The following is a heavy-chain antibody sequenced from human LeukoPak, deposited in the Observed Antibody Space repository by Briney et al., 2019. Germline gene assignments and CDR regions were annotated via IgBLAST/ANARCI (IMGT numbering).Heavy chain of an antibody. Sequence: NPSETLSLTCTVSGGSISSGGYYWSWIRQPPGKGLEWIGYIYHSGSTYYNPSLKSRVTISVDRSKNQFSLKLSSVTAADTAVYYCARGGTTGIDWFDPWGQGTLVTVSS. CDR1: GGSISSGGYY. J-gene: IGHJ5*02. V-gene: IGHV4-30-2*01. CDR3: ARGGTTGIDWFDP. CDR2: IYHSGST. D-gene: IGHD1-1*01.